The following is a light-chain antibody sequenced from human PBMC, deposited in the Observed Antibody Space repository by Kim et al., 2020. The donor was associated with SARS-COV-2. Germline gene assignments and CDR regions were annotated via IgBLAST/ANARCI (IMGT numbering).Light chain of an antibody. CDR2: DAS. Sequence: DIQMTQSPSSLSASVGDRVSISCQASRDIDIYLNWYQQKPGKAPKLLIYDASNLQPGVPSRFSGTGSGTHFTFTITSLQPDDFATYFCQHYDVLPPSVTFGGGTKVDIK. CDR1: RDIDIY. V-gene: IGKV1-33*01. CDR3: QHYDVLPPSVT. J-gene: IGKJ4*01.